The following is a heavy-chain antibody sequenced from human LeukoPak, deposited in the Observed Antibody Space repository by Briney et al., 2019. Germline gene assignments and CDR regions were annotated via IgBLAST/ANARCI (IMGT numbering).Heavy chain of an antibody. V-gene: IGHV4-30-2*01. CDR1: GGSISSGGYY. CDR3: ARGGCSSTSCYYTRYSRNPGYFDY. D-gene: IGHD2-2*01. Sequence: PSQTLSLTCTVSGGSISSGGYYWSWIRQPPGKGLEWIGYIYHSGSTYYNPSLKSRVTISVDRSKNQFSLKLSSVTAADTAVYYCARGGCSSTSCYYTRYSRNPGYFDYWGQGTLVTVSS. J-gene: IGHJ4*02. CDR2: IYHSGST.